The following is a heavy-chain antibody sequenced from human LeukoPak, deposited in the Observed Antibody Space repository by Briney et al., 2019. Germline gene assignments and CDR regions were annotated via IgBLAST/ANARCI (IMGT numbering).Heavy chain of an antibody. CDR2: INHSGST. J-gene: IGHJ4*02. V-gene: IGHV4-34*01. CDR3: ARGRLYSYGSRPFDY. CDR1: GGSFSGYY. Sequence: SETLSLTCAVCGGSFSGYYWSWIRQPPGKGLEWIGEINHSGSTNYNPSLKSRVTISVDTSKNQFSLKLSSVTAADTAVYYCARGRLYSYGSRPFDYWGQGTLVTVSS. D-gene: IGHD5-18*01.